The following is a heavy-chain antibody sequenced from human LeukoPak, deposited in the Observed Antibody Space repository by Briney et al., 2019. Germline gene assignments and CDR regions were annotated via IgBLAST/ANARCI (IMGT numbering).Heavy chain of an antibody. D-gene: IGHD3-9*01. Sequence: GGSLRLSCSASGFNFSIYAMIWVPHAPGKGLEGVSSIIGCGDNTYYADSVKGRFTISRDNYKNTLYLQMNSLRAEDTAVYYCAKSSYDILTGYSLPPFEYWGEGTLVTLSS. V-gene: IGHV3-23*01. J-gene: IGHJ4*02. CDR2: IIGCGDNT. CDR3: AKSSYDILTGYSLPPFEY. CDR1: GFNFSIYA.